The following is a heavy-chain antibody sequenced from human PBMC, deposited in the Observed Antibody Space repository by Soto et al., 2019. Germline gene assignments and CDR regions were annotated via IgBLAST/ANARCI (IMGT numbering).Heavy chain of an antibody. V-gene: IGHV1-69*13. CDR2: IIPIFGTA. CDR3: ARGVKLERRSVSYYGMDV. Sequence: SVKVSCKASGGTFSSHLISWLRQAPGQGREWMGGIIPIFGTANYAQKFQGRVTITADESTSTAYMELSSLRSEDTAVYYCARGVKLERRSVSYYGMDVWGQGTTVTVSS. CDR1: GGTFSSHL. D-gene: IGHD1-1*01. J-gene: IGHJ6*02.